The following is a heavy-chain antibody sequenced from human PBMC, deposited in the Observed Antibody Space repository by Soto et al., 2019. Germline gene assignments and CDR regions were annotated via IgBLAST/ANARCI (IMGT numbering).Heavy chain of an antibody. V-gene: IGHV3-74*01. J-gene: IGHJ6*02. D-gene: IGHD1-26*01. CDR3: ARGGRYRENYYFGMDV. CDR1: GVTVSNFW. CDR2: INSDGRST. Sequence: GGSLKLSCAASGVTVSNFWMHGVRQAPGKGLEWVSRINSDGRSTSYVDSVKGRFTISRDNANNTLYLEMNSLRAEDTAVYFCARGGRYRENYYFGMDVWGQAPTVTVSS.